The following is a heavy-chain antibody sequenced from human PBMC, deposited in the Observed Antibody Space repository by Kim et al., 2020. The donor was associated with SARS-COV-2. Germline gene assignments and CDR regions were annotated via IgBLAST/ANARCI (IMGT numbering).Heavy chain of an antibody. Sequence: TGYEQKSQGRVTVTRNTSLSTAYMGLSSLRSEDTAVYYCAKSITRNGMDVWGQGTTVTVSS. CDR3: AKSITRNGMDV. CDR2: T. J-gene: IGHJ6*02. V-gene: IGHV1-8*01.